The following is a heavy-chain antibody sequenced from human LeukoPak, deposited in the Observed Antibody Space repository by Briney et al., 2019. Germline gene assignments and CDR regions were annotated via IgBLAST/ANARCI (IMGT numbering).Heavy chain of an antibody. Sequence: GGSLRLSCAPSGFTFSSFAMSWVRQAPGKGLEWVSAIRGGGGSTYYADSVKGRFTISRENSKNTLYLQMNSLRAEDMAVYYCAKDWGGYAGATYFDYWGQGTLVTVSS. CDR1: GFTFSSFA. V-gene: IGHV3-23*01. D-gene: IGHD1-26*01. CDR2: IRGGGGST. J-gene: IGHJ4*02. CDR3: AKDWGGYAGATYFDY.